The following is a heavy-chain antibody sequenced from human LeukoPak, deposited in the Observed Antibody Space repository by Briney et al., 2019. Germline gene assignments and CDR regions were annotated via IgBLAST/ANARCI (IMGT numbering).Heavy chain of an antibody. J-gene: IGHJ2*01. CDR1: GYTFTGQY. CDR2: IDPNSGGT. D-gene: IGHD1-26*01. CDR3: ARDPSRQGDWYFDL. Sequence: ASVKVSCKASGYTFTGQYMHWVRQAPGQGLEWMGWIDPNSGGTNFAQKFQGRVTMTRDTSTSTVYMELSSLRSEDTAVYYCARDPSRQGDWYFDLWGRGTLVTVSS. V-gene: IGHV1-2*02.